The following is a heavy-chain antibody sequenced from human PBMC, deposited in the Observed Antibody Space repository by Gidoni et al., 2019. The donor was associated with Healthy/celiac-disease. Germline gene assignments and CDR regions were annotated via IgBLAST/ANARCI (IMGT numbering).Heavy chain of an antibody. CDR1: GGSISSYY. J-gene: IGHJ4*02. Sequence: QVQLQESGPGLVKPSETLSLTCTVPGGSISSYYWSWIRQPPGKGLEWIVYIYYSGSTNYNPSLKSRVTISVDTSKNQFSLKLSSVTAADTAVYYCARDSGEPIFDYWGQGTLVTVSS. V-gene: IGHV4-59*01. CDR3: ARDSGEPIFDY. CDR2: IYYSGST. D-gene: IGHD3-10*01.